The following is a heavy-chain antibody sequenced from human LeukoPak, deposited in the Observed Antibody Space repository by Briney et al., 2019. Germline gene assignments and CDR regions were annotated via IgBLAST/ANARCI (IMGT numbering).Heavy chain of an antibody. J-gene: IGHJ4*02. V-gene: IGHV4-39*01. Sequence: PSETLSLTCSVSGGSISGSSYYWGWIRLPPGKGLEWIGSVYYSGSTHYKPSLKSRLTTSVDTSRNQFSLKLTSVTAADTAVYYCATNTSGRTFDYWGQGTLVTVSS. CDR2: VYYSGST. D-gene: IGHD1-14*01. CDR1: GGSISGSSYY. CDR3: ATNTSGRTFDY.